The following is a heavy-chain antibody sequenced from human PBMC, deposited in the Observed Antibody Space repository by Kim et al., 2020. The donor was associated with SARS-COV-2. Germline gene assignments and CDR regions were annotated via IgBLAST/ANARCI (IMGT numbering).Heavy chain of an antibody. CDR2: ISSGGNT. Sequence: SETLSLTCSVSGGSIDSYYWIWIRQPPGKGLEWVGYISSGGNTDYNPSYNPSLKSRVTMSVDTSKSHFSLRLTSVTAADTAIYYCARGDRNVLHRPAWVFDRWGQGTLVTVSS. CDR1: GGSIDSYY. D-gene: IGHD2-8*02. V-gene: IGHV4-59*01. CDR3: ARGDRNVLHRPAWVFDR. J-gene: IGHJ5*02.